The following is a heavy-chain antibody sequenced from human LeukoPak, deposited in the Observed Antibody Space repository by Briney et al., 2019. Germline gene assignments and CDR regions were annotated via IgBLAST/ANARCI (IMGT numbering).Heavy chain of an antibody. J-gene: IGHJ4*02. Sequence: SETLSLTCTVSGDSISRTSFFWGWIRQPPGKGLEWIGSIADNGSIYFNPSLKSRVTMSRNTSKNQFSLKVTSVTAAETAVYYCARFDASLAYISGSYPDFWGQGILVTVSS. V-gene: IGHV4-39*01. CDR2: IADNGSI. CDR1: GDSISRTSFF. CDR3: ARFDASLAYISGSYPDF. D-gene: IGHD3-10*01.